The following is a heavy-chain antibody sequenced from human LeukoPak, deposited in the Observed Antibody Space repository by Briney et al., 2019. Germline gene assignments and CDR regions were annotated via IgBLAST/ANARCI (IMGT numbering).Heavy chain of an antibody. V-gene: IGHV3-21*01. CDR1: GFTFSNAW. CDR2: ISSSSSYI. Sequence: GGSLRLSCAASGFTFSNAWMSWVRQAPGKGLEWVSSISSSSSYIYYADSVKGRFTISRDNAKNSLYLQMNSLRAEDTAVYYCARDCGGSCYSFSRYYYGMDVWGQGTTVTVSS. CDR3: ARDCGGSCYSFSRYYYGMDV. D-gene: IGHD2-15*01. J-gene: IGHJ6*02.